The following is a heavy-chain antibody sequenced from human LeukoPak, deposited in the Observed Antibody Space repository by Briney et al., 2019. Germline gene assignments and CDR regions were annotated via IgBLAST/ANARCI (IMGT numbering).Heavy chain of an antibody. CDR1: GITFSGSG. CDR2: ISGSGSNT. Sequence: GGSLRLSCAASGITFSGSGMSWVRQAPGKGLEWVSTISGSGSNTHYADSVKGRFTISRDNYKDTLYMQMNSLRAEDMAVYYCARVAAPSTYYYYYYMDVWGKGTTVTISS. D-gene: IGHD6-13*01. J-gene: IGHJ6*03. V-gene: IGHV3-23*01. CDR3: ARVAAPSTYYYYYYMDV.